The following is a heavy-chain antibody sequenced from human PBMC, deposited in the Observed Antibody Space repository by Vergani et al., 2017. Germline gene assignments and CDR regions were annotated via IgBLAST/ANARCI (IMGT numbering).Heavy chain of an antibody. Sequence: EVQPVESGGGLVKPGGSLRLSCTTSGFTFSSAWMSWVRQAPGEGLEWVARIRPKTDGETTGYAAPVKGRFTISRDASKNTLYLQMNSLKTEDTAVYYCSTPTKWGLRYYFDYWGQGTMVTVSS. CDR2: IRPKTDGETT. V-gene: IGHV3-15*01. CDR3: STPTKWGLRYYFDY. J-gene: IGHJ4*02. D-gene: IGHD3-9*01. CDR1: GFTFSSAW.